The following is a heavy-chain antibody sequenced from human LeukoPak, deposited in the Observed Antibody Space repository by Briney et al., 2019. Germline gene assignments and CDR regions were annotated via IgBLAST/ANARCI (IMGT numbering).Heavy chain of an antibody. D-gene: IGHD6-6*01. Sequence: GASVKVSCKASGGTFSSYAISWVRQAPGQGLEWMGGIIPIFGTANYAQKFQGRVTITADESTSTAYMELSSLRSEDTAVYYCARVMSSSGAFDIWGQGTMVTVSS. J-gene: IGHJ3*02. V-gene: IGHV1-69*13. CDR3: ARVMSSSGAFDI. CDR1: GGTFSSYA. CDR2: IIPIFGTA.